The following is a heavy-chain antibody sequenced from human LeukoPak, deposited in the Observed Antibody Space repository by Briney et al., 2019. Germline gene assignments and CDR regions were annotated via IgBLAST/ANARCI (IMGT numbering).Heavy chain of an antibody. CDR3: ARRSRLYKHETTGYHDS. D-gene: IGHD3-9*01. V-gene: IGHV4-39*01. CDR2: VFYSGTT. J-gene: IGHJ4*02. Sequence: ETLSLTCNVSGDYITTTNYYWAWIRQPPGKGLEWVASVFYSGTTYYNPSLKSRVVISMDTSKKQISLTLSSVTATDTAIYYCARRSRLYKHETTGYHDSWGQGTLVTVSS. CDR1: GDYITTTNYY.